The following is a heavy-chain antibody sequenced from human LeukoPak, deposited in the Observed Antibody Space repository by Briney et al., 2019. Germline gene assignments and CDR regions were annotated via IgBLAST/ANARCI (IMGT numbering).Heavy chain of an antibody. J-gene: IGHJ4*02. CDR2: ISGSGGST. D-gene: IGHD4-17*01. Sequence: GRSLRLSCAASGFTFSSYGTHWVRQAPGKGLEWVSAISGSGGSTYYADSVKGRFTISGDNSKNTLYLQMNSLRAEDTAVYYCARVTTVTTVVFDYWGQGTLVTVSS. CDR1: GFTFSSYG. CDR3: ARVTTVTTVVFDY. V-gene: IGHV3-23*01.